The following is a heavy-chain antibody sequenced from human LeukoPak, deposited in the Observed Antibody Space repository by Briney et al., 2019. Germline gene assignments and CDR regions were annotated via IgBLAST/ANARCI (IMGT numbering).Heavy chain of an antibody. CDR2: IYYIGGT. Sequence: SETLSLTCTVSGGSITSTSYYWAWIRQSPGKGLEWIGTIYYIGGTYYNPSLKSRVTISVDTSKNQFSLKLSSVTAADTAVYYCASRRRRGIILTGYPVDYWGQGTLVTVSS. CDR3: ASRRRRGIILTGYPVDY. CDR1: GGSITSTSYY. D-gene: IGHD3-9*01. J-gene: IGHJ4*02. V-gene: IGHV4-39*07.